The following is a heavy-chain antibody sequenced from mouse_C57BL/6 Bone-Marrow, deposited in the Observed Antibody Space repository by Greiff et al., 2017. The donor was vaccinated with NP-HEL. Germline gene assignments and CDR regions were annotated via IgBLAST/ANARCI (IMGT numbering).Heavy chain of an antibody. Sequence: QVQLQQSGAELVMPGASVKLSCKASGYTFTSYWMHWVKQRPGQGLEWIGEIDPSDSYTNYNQKFKGKSTLTVDKSSSTAYMQLSSLTSEDTEVYYCARDLLGYAMDYWGQGTSVTVSS. CDR2: IDPSDSYT. V-gene: IGHV1-69*01. CDR1: GYTFTSYW. D-gene: IGHD2-1*01. CDR3: ARDLLGYAMDY. J-gene: IGHJ4*01.